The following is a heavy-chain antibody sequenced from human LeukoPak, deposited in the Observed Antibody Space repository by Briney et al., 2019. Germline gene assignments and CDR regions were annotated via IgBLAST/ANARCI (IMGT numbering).Heavy chain of an antibody. D-gene: IGHD3-22*01. CDR3: VREYYYDSSGYLVDAFDI. J-gene: IGHJ3*02. CDR2: IYTSGST. V-gene: IGHV4-4*07. CDR1: GGSISSYY. Sequence: PSETLSLTCTVSGGSISSYYWSWIRQPAGKGLEWIGRIYTSGSTNYNPSLKSRVTISVDKSKNQFSLKLSSMTAADTAVYYCVREYYYDSSGYLVDAFDIWGQGTMVTVSS.